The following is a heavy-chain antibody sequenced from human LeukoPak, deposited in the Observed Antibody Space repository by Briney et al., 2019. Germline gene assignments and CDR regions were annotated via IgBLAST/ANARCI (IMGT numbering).Heavy chain of an antibody. CDR1: GYTFTGYY. D-gene: IGHD5-12*01. J-gene: IGHJ6*02. Sequence: ASVKVSCKASGYTFTGYYMHWVRQAPGQGLEWMGWINPNSGGTNYAQKFQGRVTVTRDASISTAYMELSSLRSDDTAVYYCARDRGARRGMDVWGQGTTVTVSS. V-gene: IGHV1-2*02. CDR2: INPNSGGT. CDR3: ARDRGARRGMDV.